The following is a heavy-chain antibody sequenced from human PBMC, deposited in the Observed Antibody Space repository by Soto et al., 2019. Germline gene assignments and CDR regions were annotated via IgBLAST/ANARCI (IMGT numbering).Heavy chain of an antibody. CDR2: ISYDGSNK. D-gene: IGHD6-19*01. Sequence: GGSLRLSCAASGFTFSSYGMHWVRQAPGKGLEWVAVISYDGSNKYYADSVKGRFTISRDNSKNTLYLQMNSLRAEDTAVYYCAKDHGYSSGWYYFDYWGQGTLVTVSS. CDR1: GFTFSSYG. CDR3: AKDHGYSSGWYYFDY. V-gene: IGHV3-30*18. J-gene: IGHJ4*02.